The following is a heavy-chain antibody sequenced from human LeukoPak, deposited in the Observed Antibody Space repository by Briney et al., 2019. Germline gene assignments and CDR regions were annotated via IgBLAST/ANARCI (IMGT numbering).Heavy chain of an antibody. CDR2: IWYDGSNK. V-gene: IGHV3-33*01. Sequence: GGSLRLSCAASGFTFRNYGMHWVRQAPGKGLEWVSVIWYDGSNKNYADSVKDRFIISRDNSRNTLCLEMNSLRAEDTAVYYCARDLGYCTNGVCHTRFDYWGQGTLVAVS. J-gene: IGHJ4*02. CDR3: ARDLGYCTNGVCHTRFDY. D-gene: IGHD2-8*01. CDR1: GFTFRNYG.